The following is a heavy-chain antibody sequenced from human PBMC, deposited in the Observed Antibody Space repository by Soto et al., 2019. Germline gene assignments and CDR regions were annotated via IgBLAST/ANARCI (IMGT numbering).Heavy chain of an antibody. V-gene: IGHV1-8*01. J-gene: IGHJ4*02. Sequence: GASVKVSCKASGYSFTSLDINWVRQTAGQGLEWMGWMQPSTGRTGYAQKFQGRVTMTRDTSINTAYMELTTLTSDDTAFYYCARGVSARARNYDILTGPVDYWGQGTLVTVSS. CDR1: GYSFTSLD. D-gene: IGHD3-9*01. CDR2: MQPSTGRT. CDR3: ARGVSARARNYDILTGPVDY.